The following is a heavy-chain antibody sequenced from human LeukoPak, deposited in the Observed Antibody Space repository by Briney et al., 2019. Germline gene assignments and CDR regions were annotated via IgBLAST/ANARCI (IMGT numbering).Heavy chain of an antibody. J-gene: IGHJ4*01. CDR1: GFTLSTYE. CDR2: MSSSGSTT. Sequence: GGSLRLSCAASGFTLSTYEMNWVRQAPGKGLEWVSHMSSSGSTTYYADSVKGRFTTSTDKAKNSPYLQMNSLRAEDTAVYYCASPNYYFDYWGQGTLVTVSS. V-gene: IGHV3-48*03. CDR3: ASPNYYFDY.